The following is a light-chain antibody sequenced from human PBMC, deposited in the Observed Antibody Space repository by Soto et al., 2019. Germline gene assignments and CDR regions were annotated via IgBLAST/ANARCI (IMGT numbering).Light chain of an antibody. CDR1: GSDVGDYNY. J-gene: IGLJ1*01. CDR3: SSYTGSSYV. CDR2: EVS. V-gene: IGLV2-8*01. Sequence: QSVLTQPPSASGSPGQSVTISCTGTGSDVGDYNYVSWYQQHPGKAPKLMIYEVSKRPSGVPDRFSGSKSGNTASLTVSRLQAEDEANYYCSSYTGSSYVFGTGTKVTVL.